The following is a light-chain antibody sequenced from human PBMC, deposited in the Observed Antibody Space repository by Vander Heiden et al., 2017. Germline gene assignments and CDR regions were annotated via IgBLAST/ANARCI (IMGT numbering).Light chain of an antibody. V-gene: IGLV1-47*01. CDR1: SSNIGSNY. J-gene: IGLJ2*01. CDR3: AAWDDSLSGVV. CDR2: KNN. Sequence: QSVLTQPPSASGTPGQGVTISCSGSSSNIGSNYVYWYQQLPGKAPKLLIYKNNQRPSGVPDRFSGSKSGTLASLAISGLRSEDEADYYCAAWDDSLSGVVFGGGTKLTVL.